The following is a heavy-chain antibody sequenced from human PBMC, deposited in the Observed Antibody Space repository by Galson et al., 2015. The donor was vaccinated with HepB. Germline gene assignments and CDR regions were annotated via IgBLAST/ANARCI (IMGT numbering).Heavy chain of an antibody. Sequence: FLRLSCAASGFSFSSYSIDWVRQAPGKGLEWVSSISSSGNYIYYANSLKGRFTISRDNAKNSLYLQMNSLRAEDTAVYYCARVSNYGDIRDSFDIWGQGTMVTVSS. CDR1: GFSFSSYS. J-gene: IGHJ3*02. V-gene: IGHV3-21*06. CDR2: ISSSGNYI. CDR3: ARVSNYGDIRDSFDI. D-gene: IGHD4-17*01.